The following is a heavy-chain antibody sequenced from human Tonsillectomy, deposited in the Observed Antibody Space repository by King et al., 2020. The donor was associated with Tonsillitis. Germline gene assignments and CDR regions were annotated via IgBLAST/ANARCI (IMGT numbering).Heavy chain of an antibody. CDR1: EYTFTDYY. J-gene: IGHJ4*02. CDR2: INFNSGGR. Sequence: QLVQSGAEVKKPGASLKVSCKASEYTFTDYYIYWVRQAPGQGLEWMGWINFNSGGRNYAQKFQGRVTMTRDTSISTVYMELSRLRSDDTAVYYCTRGRQTGTLGLWGQGTLVTVSS. V-gene: IGHV1-2*02. D-gene: IGHD3-9*01. CDR3: TRGRQTGTLGL.